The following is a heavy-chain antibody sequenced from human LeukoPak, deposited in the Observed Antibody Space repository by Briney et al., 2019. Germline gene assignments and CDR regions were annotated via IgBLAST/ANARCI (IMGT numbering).Heavy chain of an antibody. V-gene: IGHV4-30-4*07. CDR3: ARDYSEGDYYYNYYMDV. Sequence: PSETLSLTCAVSGGSISSGGYSWSWIRQPPGKGLEWIGYIYYSGSTYYNPSLKSRVTISVDTSKNQFSLKLSSVTAADTAVYYCARDYSEGDYYYNYYMDVWGKGTTVTISS. CDR2: IYYSGST. D-gene: IGHD1-26*01. J-gene: IGHJ6*03. CDR1: GGSISSGGYS.